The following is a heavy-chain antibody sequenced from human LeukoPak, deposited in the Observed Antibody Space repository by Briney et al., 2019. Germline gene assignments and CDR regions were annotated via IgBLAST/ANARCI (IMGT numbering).Heavy chain of an antibody. Sequence: GGSLRLSCAASGFTFSNYAMSWVRQAPGKGLEWVSAINCSAATTFYADSVKGRFTISRDNSKNTLYLQMNSLRAEDTAVYYCAKRGPGSPQSGKYYFDYWGQGTLVTVSS. CDR2: INCSAATT. D-gene: IGHD3-10*01. CDR1: GFTFSNYA. J-gene: IGHJ4*02. V-gene: IGHV3-23*01. CDR3: AKRGPGSPQSGKYYFDY.